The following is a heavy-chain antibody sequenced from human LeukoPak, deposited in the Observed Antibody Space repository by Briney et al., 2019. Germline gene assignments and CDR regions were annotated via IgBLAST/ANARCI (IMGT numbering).Heavy chain of an antibody. Sequence: SETLSLTRTVSGGSLSSYYWSWIRQPAGKGLEWIGRIYISGSTNYNPSLKSRVTMSVDTSKNQFSLKLSSVTAADTAVYYCARLNYDLWSGYLYYYGMDLWAKETTVTVSS. CDR2: IYISGST. J-gene: IGHJ6*04. V-gene: IGHV4-4*07. D-gene: IGHD3-3*01. CDR3: ARLNYDLWSGYLYYYGMDL. CDR1: GGSLSSYY.